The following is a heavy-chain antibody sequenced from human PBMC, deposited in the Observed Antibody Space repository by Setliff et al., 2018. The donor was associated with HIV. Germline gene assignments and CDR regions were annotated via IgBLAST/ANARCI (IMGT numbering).Heavy chain of an antibody. V-gene: IGHV4-39*01. Sequence: LSLTCTVSGGSISNGIYYWVWIRQPPGKGLEWIGGIFHTGSAHYNPSLRSRVTISVDTSKNQFSMKLHSVTATDTTVYYCARWITTPTKGVFDIWGQGTVVTVSS. J-gene: IGHJ3*02. D-gene: IGHD3-22*01. CDR3: ARWITTPTKGVFDI. CDR1: GGSISNGIYY. CDR2: IFHTGSA.